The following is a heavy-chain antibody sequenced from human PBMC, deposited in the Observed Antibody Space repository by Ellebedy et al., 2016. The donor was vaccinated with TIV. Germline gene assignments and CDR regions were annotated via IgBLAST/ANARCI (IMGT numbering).Heavy chain of an antibody. CDR3: ARVWLYGDHGGDFDY. CDR1: GGSISSYY. Sequence: MPSETLSLTCTVSGGSISSYYWSWIRQPPGKGLEWIGYIYYSGSTNYNPSLKSRVTISVDTSKNQFSLKLSSVTAADTAVYYCARVWLYGDHGGDFDYWGQGTLVTVSS. J-gene: IGHJ4*02. D-gene: IGHD4-17*01. V-gene: IGHV4-59*01. CDR2: IYYSGST.